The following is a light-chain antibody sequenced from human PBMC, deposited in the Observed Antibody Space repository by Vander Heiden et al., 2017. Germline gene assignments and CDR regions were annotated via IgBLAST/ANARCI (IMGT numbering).Light chain of an antibody. Sequence: NFMLTQPPSVSESPGKTVTISCTGSSGSIASNYVQWYQQRPGSAPTTVIYEDNQRPSGVPDRFSGSIDSSSISASLTISGLKTEDEAYYYCQSYDSSNVVFGGGTKLTVL. CDR2: EDN. CDR1: SGSIASNY. V-gene: IGLV6-57*02. CDR3: QSYDSSNVV. J-gene: IGLJ2*01.